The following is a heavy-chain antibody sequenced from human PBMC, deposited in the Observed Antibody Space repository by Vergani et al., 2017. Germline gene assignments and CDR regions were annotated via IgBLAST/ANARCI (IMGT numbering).Heavy chain of an antibody. D-gene: IGHD5-24*01. CDR1: GYSFSSYD. CDR3: ATNPEMASDWDAFDI. CDR2: MNPNSGTT. Sequence: QVQLVQSGAAVKKPGASVKVSCRASGYSFSSYDISWVRQATGQGLEWMGWMNPNSGTTGYAQKFQGRVTMTRNTSINTAYMELSRLSFEDTAVYYCATNPEMASDWDAFDIWGQGTMVTVSS. V-gene: IGHV1-8*01. J-gene: IGHJ3*02.